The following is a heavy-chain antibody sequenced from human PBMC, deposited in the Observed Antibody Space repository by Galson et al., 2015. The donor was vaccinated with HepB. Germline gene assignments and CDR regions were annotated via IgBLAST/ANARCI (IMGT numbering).Heavy chain of an antibody. Sequence: SLRLSCAASGFTFSSYAMSWVRQAPGKGLEWVSAISGSGGSTYYADSVKGRFTISRDNSKNTLYLQMNSLRAEDTAVYYCAKDRGFRVATPLDWFDPWGQGTLVTVSS. CDR3: AKDRGFRVATPLDWFDP. D-gene: IGHD5-12*01. V-gene: IGHV3-23*01. CDR1: GFTFSSYA. CDR2: ISGSGGST. J-gene: IGHJ5*02.